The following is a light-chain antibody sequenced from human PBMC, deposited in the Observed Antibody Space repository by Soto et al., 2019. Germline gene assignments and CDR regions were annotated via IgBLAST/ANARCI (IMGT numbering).Light chain of an antibody. V-gene: IGKV1-33*01. Sequence: DVQVTQSPSSLSASVGDRVTITCQASHDINFYLHWYQQKPGKAPKLLIYDASNLETGVPSRFSGSGSGTDFTFTISSLQPEDIATYYCQHFGPFGQGTRLEIK. CDR2: DAS. CDR3: QHFGP. J-gene: IGKJ5*01. CDR1: HDINFY.